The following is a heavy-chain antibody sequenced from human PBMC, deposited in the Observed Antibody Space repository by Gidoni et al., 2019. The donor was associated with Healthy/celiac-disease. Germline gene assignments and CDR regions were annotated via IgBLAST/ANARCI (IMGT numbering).Heavy chain of an antibody. D-gene: IGHD3-22*01. CDR1: GGPISSSSYY. Sequence: QLQLQESGPGLVKPSETLSLTCTVSGGPISSSSYYWGWIRQPPGKGLEWIGSIYYSGSTYYNPSLKSRVTISVDTSKNQFSLKLSSVTAADTAVYYCARSPDYYDSSGYYYRYYFDYWGQGTLVTVSS. CDR2: IYYSGST. CDR3: ARSPDYYDSSGYYYRYYFDY. J-gene: IGHJ4*02. V-gene: IGHV4-39*01.